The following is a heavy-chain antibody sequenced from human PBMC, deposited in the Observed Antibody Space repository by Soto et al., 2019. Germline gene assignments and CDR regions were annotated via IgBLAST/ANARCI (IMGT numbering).Heavy chain of an antibody. Sequence: GSLRLSCAASGFRFSDFYMDWVRQTPGKGLEWVGRSRNEASSYSTDYAASVRGRFTISRHDSQSFLFLQMNSLKSEDTAVYYCALNYYGLDVLGQGTTVTVSS. J-gene: IGHJ6*02. CDR1: GFRFSDFY. CDR3: ALNYYGLDV. V-gene: IGHV3-72*01. CDR2: SRNEASSYST.